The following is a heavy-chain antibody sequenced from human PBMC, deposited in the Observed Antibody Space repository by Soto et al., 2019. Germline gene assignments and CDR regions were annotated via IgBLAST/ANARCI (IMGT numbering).Heavy chain of an antibody. CDR2: ISAYNGNT. Sequence: ASLKVSCKASGYTFTIYGISWVRQAPGQGLEWMGWISAYNGNTKYSQKFQGRVTITRDTSASTAYMELSSLRSEDTAVYYCARGLGLYYFDYWGQGTLVTVS. CDR1: GYTFTIYG. J-gene: IGHJ4*02. D-gene: IGHD1-26*01. CDR3: ARGLGLYYFDY. V-gene: IGHV1-18*01.